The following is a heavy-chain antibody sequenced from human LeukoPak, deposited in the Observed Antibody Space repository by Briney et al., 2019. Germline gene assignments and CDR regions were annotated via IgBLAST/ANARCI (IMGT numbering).Heavy chain of an antibody. CDR2: MYYSGST. CDR1: GGSISSGDYY. V-gene: IGHV4-30-4*01. J-gene: IGHJ6*02. CDR3: ARGLEDIVVVPAGYGMDV. Sequence: SETLSLTCTVSGGSISSGDYYWSWIRQPPGKGLEWIGYMYYSGSTYYNPSLKSRVTISVDTSKNQFSLKLSSVTAADTAVYYCARGLEDIVVVPAGYGMDVWGQGTTVTVSS. D-gene: IGHD2-2*01.